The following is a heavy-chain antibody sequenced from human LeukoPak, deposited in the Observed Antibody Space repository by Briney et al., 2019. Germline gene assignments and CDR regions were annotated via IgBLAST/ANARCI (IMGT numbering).Heavy chain of an antibody. CDR2: INPNSGGT. CDR3: AATLPQGGYGLGD. V-gene: IGHV1-2*04. D-gene: IGHD5-12*01. J-gene: IGHJ4*02. Sequence: GASVKVSCKASGYTFTGYYMHWVRQAPGQGLEWMGWINPNSGGTNYAQKFQGWVTMTRDTSISTAYMELSRLRSDDTAVYYCAATLPQGGYGLGDWGQGTLVTVSS. CDR1: GYTFTGYY.